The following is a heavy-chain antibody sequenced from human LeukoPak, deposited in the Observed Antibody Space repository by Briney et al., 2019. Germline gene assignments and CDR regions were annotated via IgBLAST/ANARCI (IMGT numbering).Heavy chain of an antibody. D-gene: IGHD5-18*01. CDR3: AKDTASSWWYFDL. V-gene: IGHV3-23*01. CDR1: GFTFSSYA. CDR2: ISDSGAYT. J-gene: IGHJ2*01. Sequence: GGSLRLSCAASGFTFSSYAMAWVRQAPGRGLQWVSSISDSGAYTYYADSVKGRFTISRDNTKNTLYLQMNSLRAEDTAVYYCAKDTASSWWYFDLWGRGTLVTVSS.